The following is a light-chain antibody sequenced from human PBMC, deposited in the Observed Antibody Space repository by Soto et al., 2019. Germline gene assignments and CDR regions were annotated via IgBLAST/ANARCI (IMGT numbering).Light chain of an antibody. V-gene: IGKV3-20*01. CDR1: QSISRSD. Sequence: EIVLTQSPGTVSLSPGERDTLSCRASQSISRSDLAWYQHRPGQSPRLLIYATSSRATGIPDRFTGGGAGTDFTLSISRLEPEDFAVYYCQQYGNSPGTFGQGTRLEIK. CDR2: ATS. CDR3: QQYGNSPGT. J-gene: IGKJ5*01.